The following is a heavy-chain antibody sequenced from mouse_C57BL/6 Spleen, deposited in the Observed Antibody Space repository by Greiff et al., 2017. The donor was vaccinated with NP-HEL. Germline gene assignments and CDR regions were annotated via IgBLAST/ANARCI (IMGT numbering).Heavy chain of an antibody. D-gene: IGHD2-1*01. CDR3: VRHDGNYDYYYAMDY. CDR2: IRSKSNNYAT. V-gene: IGHV10-1*01. J-gene: IGHJ4*01. CDR1: GFSFNTYA. Sequence: EVKVIESGGGLVQPKGSLKLSCAASGFSFNTYAMNWVRQAPGKGLEWVARIRSKSNNYATYYADSVKDRFTISRDDSESMLYLQMNNLKTEDTAMYYCVRHDGNYDYYYAMDYWGQGTSVTVSS.